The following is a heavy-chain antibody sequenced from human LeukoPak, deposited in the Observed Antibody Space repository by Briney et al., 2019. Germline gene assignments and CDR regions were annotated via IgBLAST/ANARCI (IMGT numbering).Heavy chain of an antibody. V-gene: IGHV3-21*01. CDR1: GFIFSSYS. CDR3: ARDGSWGYEYYFDY. CDR2: ISSSSSYI. D-gene: IGHD2-15*01. Sequence: GGSLRLSCAASGFIFSSYSMNWVRQAPGKGLEWVSSISSSSSYIYYADSVKGRFTISRDNAKNSLYLQMNSLRAEDTAVYYCARDGSWGYEYYFDYWGQGTLVTVSS. J-gene: IGHJ4*02.